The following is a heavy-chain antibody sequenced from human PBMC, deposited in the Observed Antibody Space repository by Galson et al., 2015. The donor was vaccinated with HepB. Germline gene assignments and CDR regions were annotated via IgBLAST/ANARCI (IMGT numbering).Heavy chain of an antibody. D-gene: IGHD6-13*01. CDR2: MTGGGST. CDR3: ARGASSTSWRWFDP. CDR1: GYIFRDYA. Sequence: SLRLSCAASGYIFRDYAMSWVRQVPGRGLEWVSSMTGGGSTYHADSVKGRFTISRDNSQNTLSLQLNSLRAEDTAVYYCARGASSTSWRWFDPWGQGTLVTVSS. V-gene: IGHV3-23*01. J-gene: IGHJ5*02.